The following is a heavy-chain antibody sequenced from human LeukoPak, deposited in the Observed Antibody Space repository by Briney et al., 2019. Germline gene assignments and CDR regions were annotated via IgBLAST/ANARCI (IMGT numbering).Heavy chain of an antibody. CDR1: GFTFSSYG. V-gene: IGHV3-30*03. Sequence: GGSLRLSCAASGFTFSSYGMHWVRQAPGKGLEWVAVISYDGSNKYYADSVKGRFTISRDNSKNTLYLQMNSLRAEDTAVYYCLRDLNWSLDQWGQRTLVTVSS. J-gene: IGHJ4*02. CDR2: ISYDGSNK. D-gene: IGHD1-20*01. CDR3: LRDLNWSLDQ.